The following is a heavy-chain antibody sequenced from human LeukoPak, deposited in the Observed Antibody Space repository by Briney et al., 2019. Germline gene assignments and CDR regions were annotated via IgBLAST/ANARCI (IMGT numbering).Heavy chain of an antibody. CDR1: GGSISSGDHY. J-gene: IGHJ4*02. V-gene: IGHV4-30-4*01. Sequence: PSETLSLTCIVSGGSISSGDHYWSWIRQPPGKGLEWIGHIHYSESTYYNPSLKSRLTISVDTSKNQFSLNLRSVTAADTAVYYCARGNGWYINWGQGTLVTVSA. D-gene: IGHD6-19*01. CDR3: ARGNGWYIN. CDR2: IHYSEST.